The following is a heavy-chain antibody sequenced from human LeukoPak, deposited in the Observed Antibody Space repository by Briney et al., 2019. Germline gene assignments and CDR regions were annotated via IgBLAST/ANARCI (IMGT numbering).Heavy chain of an antibody. CDR3: AKRDSTGWYSDY. CDR2: ISGSGVST. V-gene: IGHV3-23*01. CDR1: GFTFSSYA. Sequence: GGSLRLSCAASGFTFSSYAMNWVRQAPGKGLEWVSTISGSGVSTYYADSAKGRFTISRDNSKNTLYLQMKSLRAEDTAVYYCAKRDSTGWYSDYWGQGTLVTVSS. J-gene: IGHJ4*02. D-gene: IGHD6-19*01.